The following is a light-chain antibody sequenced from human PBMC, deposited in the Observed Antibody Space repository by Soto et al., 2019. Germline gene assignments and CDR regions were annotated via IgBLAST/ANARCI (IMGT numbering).Light chain of an antibody. J-gene: IGKJ1*01. CDR2: AAS. V-gene: IGKV1D-12*01. Sequence: DIQMTQSPSSVSASVGDRVTIACRASQGISSSLAWYQQKPGKAPKLLIYAASSLQSGVPSRFSGSGSGTDFTLTISSLQSEDFATYYCQQANSFPWAFGQGTKVEIK. CDR1: QGISSS. CDR3: QQANSFPWA.